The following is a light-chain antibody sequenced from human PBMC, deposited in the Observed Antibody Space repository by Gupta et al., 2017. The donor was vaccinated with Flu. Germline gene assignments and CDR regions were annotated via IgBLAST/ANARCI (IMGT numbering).Light chain of an antibody. CDR1: QSVGRNY. Sequence: EIVLTQSPGTLSLSPGERATLSCRASQSVGRNYLAWYQQKPGQAPRLLIYGASSRATGIPDRFSGSGSGTDFTLTISRPEPEDFAVYYCQQYDGSCTFGPGTKVDIK. J-gene: IGKJ3*01. V-gene: IGKV3-20*01. CDR3: QQYDGSCT. CDR2: GAS.